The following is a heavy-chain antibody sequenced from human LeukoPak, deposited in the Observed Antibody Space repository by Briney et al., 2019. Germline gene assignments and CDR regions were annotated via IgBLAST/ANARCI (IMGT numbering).Heavy chain of an antibody. Sequence: GGSLRLSCAASGFTFSSYAMSWVRQAPGRGLEWVSTISNSDNKPYYADSVKGRFTISRDNSKNTLHLQMNSLRAEDTAVYYCAKDRTYYDFSLGGRHDAFDIWGQGTMVTVSS. D-gene: IGHD3-3*01. V-gene: IGHV3-23*01. CDR3: AKDRTYYDFSLGGRHDAFDI. CDR2: ISNSDNKP. CDR1: GFTFSSYA. J-gene: IGHJ3*02.